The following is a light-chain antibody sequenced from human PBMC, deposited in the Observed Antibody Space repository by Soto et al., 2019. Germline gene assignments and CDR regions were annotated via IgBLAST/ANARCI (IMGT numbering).Light chain of an antibody. CDR1: GSNIGAGYD. CDR2: GNN. Sequence: QSVLTQPPSVSGAPGQRVTISCTGSGSNIGAGYDVHWYQQLPGTAPKLLIYGNNNRPSGVPDRFSGSKSGTSASLAITGLQAEDEADYYGQSYDSSLSGSVFGGGTKLTVL. V-gene: IGLV1-40*01. J-gene: IGLJ2*01. CDR3: QSYDSSLSGSV.